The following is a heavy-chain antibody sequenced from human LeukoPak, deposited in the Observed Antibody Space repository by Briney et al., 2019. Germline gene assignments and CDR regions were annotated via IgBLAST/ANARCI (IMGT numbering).Heavy chain of an antibody. D-gene: IGHD6-13*01. J-gene: IGHJ4*02. CDR1: GFTFSNFE. Sequence: GGSLRLSCAASGFTFSNFEMNWVRQAPGKGLEWVSYISSSGRTIYYADSVKGRFTISRDNAKNSLYLQMNSLRAEDTAVYYCARDRQLDYWGQGTLVTVSS. CDR3: ARDRQLDY. V-gene: IGHV3-48*03. CDR2: ISSSGRTI.